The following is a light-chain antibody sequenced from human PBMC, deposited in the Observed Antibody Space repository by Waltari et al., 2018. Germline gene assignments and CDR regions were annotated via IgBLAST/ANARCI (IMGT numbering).Light chain of an antibody. V-gene: IGKV3-20*01. CDR3: QQYGTSPPGT. CDR1: RSVSNNY. Sequence: EIVLTQSPGTLSLSPGERATLSCRASRSVSNNYLAWYQQKSGQAPRLLIYLASTRATGIPDRLSGSGSGTDFTLTISRLEPEDFAVYYCQQYGTSPPGTFGQGTKVEIK. CDR2: LAS. J-gene: IGKJ1*01.